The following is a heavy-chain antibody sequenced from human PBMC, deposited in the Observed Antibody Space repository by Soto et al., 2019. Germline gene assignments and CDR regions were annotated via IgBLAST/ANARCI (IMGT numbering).Heavy chain of an antibody. CDR1: GGNFSSYA. CDR2: IIPISETT. Sequence: QVQLVQSGAEVKKPGSSVKVSCKASGGNFSSYAISWVRQAPGQGLEWMGGIIPISETTNYAQKFQGRVTITADESKSTAYMELSSLRSEDTAVYYCARSQGSSTSLEIYYYYYYGMDVWGQGNTVTVSS. J-gene: IGHJ6*02. D-gene: IGHD2-2*01. CDR3: ARSQGSSTSLEIYYYYYYGMDV. V-gene: IGHV1-69*01.